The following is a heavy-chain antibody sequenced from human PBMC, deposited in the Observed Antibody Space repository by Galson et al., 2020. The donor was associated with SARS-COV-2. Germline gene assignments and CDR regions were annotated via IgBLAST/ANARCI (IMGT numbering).Heavy chain of an antibody. V-gene: IGHV2-70*11. D-gene: IGHD3-9*01. Sequence: SGPTLVKPTQTLTLTCTFSGFSLSTSGMCVSWIRQPPGKALEWLARIDWDDDKYYSTSLKTRLTISKDTSKNQVVLTMTNMDPVDTATYYCAQMYYDILTGYYTPSHWGQGTLVTVSS. J-gene: IGHJ4*02. CDR3: AQMYYDILTGYYTPSH. CDR1: GFSLSTSGMC. CDR2: IDWDDDK.